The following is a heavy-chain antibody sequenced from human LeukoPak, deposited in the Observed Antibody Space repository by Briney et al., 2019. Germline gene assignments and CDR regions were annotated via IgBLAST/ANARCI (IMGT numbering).Heavy chain of an antibody. D-gene: IGHD4-11*01. Sequence: GGSLRLSCEASGFSFDTYWMGWVRQAPAKGLEWLANIKEDGSEKSYVDSVKGRFTIARDNAKKSLYLQVSSLRAEDTAVYYCARRAYNNHFFDYWGQGTLVTVSP. CDR2: IKEDGSEK. CDR3: ARRAYNNHFFDY. CDR1: GFSFDTYW. V-gene: IGHV3-7*03. J-gene: IGHJ4*02.